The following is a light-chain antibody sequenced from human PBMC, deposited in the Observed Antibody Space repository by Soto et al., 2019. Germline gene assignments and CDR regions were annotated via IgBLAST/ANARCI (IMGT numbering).Light chain of an antibody. J-gene: IGLJ3*02. Sequence: QSALTQPASVSGSPGQSITISCTGTSGDVGAYNYVSWYQQHPGKAPKLMIYEVTSRPSGVSNRFSGSKSGNTASLSISGLQAEDEADYYCSSYTTTSTWVFGGGTKFTVL. CDR2: EVT. V-gene: IGLV2-14*01. CDR3: SSYTTTSTWV. CDR1: SGDVGAYNY.